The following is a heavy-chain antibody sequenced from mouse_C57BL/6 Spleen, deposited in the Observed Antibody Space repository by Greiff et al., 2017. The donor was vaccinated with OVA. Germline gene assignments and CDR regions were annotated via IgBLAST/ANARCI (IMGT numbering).Heavy chain of an antibody. D-gene: IGHD1-1*01. J-gene: IGHJ2*01. CDR1: GYSITSGYY. CDR2: ISYDGSN. CDR3: ASNYGSSYVDY. V-gene: IGHV3-6*01. Sequence: ESGPGLVKPSQSLSLPCSVTGYSITSGYYWNWIRQFPGNKLEWMGYISYDGSNNYNPSLKNRISVTRDTSKNQFFLKLNSVTTEDTATYYCASNYGSSYVDYWGQGTTLTVSS.